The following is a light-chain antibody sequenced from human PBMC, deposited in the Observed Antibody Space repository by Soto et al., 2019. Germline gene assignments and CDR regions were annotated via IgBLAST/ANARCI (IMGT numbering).Light chain of an antibody. V-gene: IGKV3-20*01. CDR2: ATS. J-gene: IGKJ3*01. CDR1: ESIGRSN. Sequence: ESVLTQSPGTLSLSPGETATLSCRASESIGRSNLAWYQQKPGQAPRLIMYATSTRITGAPDRFRGSGSASDFTLTISRLEPEDFAVYYCHQYGNSFTFGPGTKVDIK. CDR3: HQYGNSFT.